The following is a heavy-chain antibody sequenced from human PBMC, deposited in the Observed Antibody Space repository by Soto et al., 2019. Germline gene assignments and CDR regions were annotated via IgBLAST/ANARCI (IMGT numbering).Heavy chain of an antibody. V-gene: IGHV4-34*01. D-gene: IGHD3-22*01. Sequence: QVQLQQWGAGLLKPSETLSLTCAVYGGSFSGYYWSWIRQPPGKGLEWIGEINHSGSTNYNPSLKSRVTISVDTSKNQFSLKLSSVTAADTAVYYCARGLPYYYASSGSYYFDYWGQGTLVTVSS. CDR2: INHSGST. J-gene: IGHJ4*02. CDR3: ARGLPYYYASSGSYYFDY. CDR1: GGSFSGYY.